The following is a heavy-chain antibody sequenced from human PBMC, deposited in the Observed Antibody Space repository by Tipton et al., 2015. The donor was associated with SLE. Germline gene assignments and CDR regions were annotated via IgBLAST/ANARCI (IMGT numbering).Heavy chain of an antibody. CDR1: GFTFDDYA. Sequence: SLRLSCAASGFTFDDYAMHWVRQGPGKGLEWVSGISWNSGSIGYADSVKGRFTISRDNAKNSLYMQMNSLGAEDTAVYYCARSPPLDSADFWGQGTLVTVSS. J-gene: IGHJ4*02. V-gene: IGHV3-9*01. CDR3: ARSPPLDSADF. D-gene: IGHD2-21*01. CDR2: ISWNSGSI.